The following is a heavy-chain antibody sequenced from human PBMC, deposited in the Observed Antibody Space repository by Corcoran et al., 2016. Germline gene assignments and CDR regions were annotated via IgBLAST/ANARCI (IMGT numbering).Heavy chain of an antibody. J-gene: IGHJ3*01. D-gene: IGHD1-26*01. CDR3: ARDPDSGDDRRDDAFDF. CDR2: IYYSGNT. CDR1: AGSISSTAYY. Sequence: QLQLQESGPGLLKPSETLSLTCTVSAGSISSTAYYWGWLRQPPGQGLEWIGSIYYSGNTYYNPSLKSRVIITVDASKNRFSLKMSPVTAADTAVYYCARDPDSGDDRRDDAFDFWGQGTMVTVSS. V-gene: IGHV4-39*07.